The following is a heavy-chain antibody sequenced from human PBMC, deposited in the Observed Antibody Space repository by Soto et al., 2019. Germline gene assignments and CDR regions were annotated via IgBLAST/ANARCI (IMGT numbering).Heavy chain of an antibody. CDR2: ISSNGGST. J-gene: IGHJ3*02. V-gene: IGHV3-64*01. Sequence: GGSLRLSCAASGFTFSIYAMHWVRQAPGKGLEYVSAISSNGGSTYYANSVKGRFTISRDSSKNTLYLQMGSLRAEDMAVYYCARVGDYGAFDIWGQATMVTVSS. CDR3: ARVGDYGAFDI. D-gene: IGHD4-17*01. CDR1: GFTFSIYA.